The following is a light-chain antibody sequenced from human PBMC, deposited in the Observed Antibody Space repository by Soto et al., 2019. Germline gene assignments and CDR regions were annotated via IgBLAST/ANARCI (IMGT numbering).Light chain of an antibody. V-gene: IGLV2-14*03. CDR1: NSDIGGYDY. Sequence: QSALTQPASVSGSPGQSISISCTGTNSDIGGYDYVSWYQQHPGKAPKLMISGVSNRPSGVSSRFSGSKSGNTASLTISGLQPEDEAYYYCSSYVVTSARVIFGGGTKVTVL. J-gene: IGLJ2*01. CDR3: SSYVVTSARVI. CDR2: GVS.